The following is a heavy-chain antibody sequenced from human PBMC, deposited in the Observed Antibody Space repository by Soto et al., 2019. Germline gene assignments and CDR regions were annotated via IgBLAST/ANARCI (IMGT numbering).Heavy chain of an antibody. CDR1: GGTFSSYA. CDR3: ARTPIQLSTDYYYGMDV. Sequence: SVKVSCKASGGTFSSYAISWVRQAPGQGLEWMGGIIPIFGAANYAQKFQGRVTITADESTSTAYMELSSLRSEDTAVYYCARTPIQLSTDYYYGMDVWGQGTTVTVSS. V-gene: IGHV1-69*13. CDR2: IIPIFGAA. D-gene: IGHD5-18*01. J-gene: IGHJ6*02.